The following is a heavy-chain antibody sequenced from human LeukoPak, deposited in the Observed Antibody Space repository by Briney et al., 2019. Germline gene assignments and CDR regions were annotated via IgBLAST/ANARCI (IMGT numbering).Heavy chain of an antibody. CDR1: GYTSTDYY. CDR3: TRAGDSRVH. J-gene: IGHJ4*02. V-gene: IGHV1-2*02. CDR2: INPNSGGT. D-gene: IGHD6-13*01. Sequence: ASVKVSCKASGYTSTDYYIHWVRQAPGQGLEWMGWINPNSGGTLYAQNFQGRVAMTRDTPISTAYMELRWLTSDDTAVYYCTRAGDSRVHWGKGTLVTVYS.